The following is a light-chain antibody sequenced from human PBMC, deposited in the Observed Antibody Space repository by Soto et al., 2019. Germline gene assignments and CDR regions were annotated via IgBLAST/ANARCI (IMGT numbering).Light chain of an antibody. CDR1: SSDVGSYNL. CDR2: EGS. J-gene: IGLJ3*02. Sequence: QSALTQPASVSGSPGQSITISCTGTSSDVGSYNLVSWYQQHPGKAPKLMIYEGSKRPSGVSNRFSGSKSGNTASLTISGLQSEDESECYCCSYAGSRVFGGGTQLTVL. V-gene: IGLV2-23*01. CDR3: CSYAGSRV.